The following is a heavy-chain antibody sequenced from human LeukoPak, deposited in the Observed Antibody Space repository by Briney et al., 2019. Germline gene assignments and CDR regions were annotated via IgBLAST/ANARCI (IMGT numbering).Heavy chain of an antibody. D-gene: IGHD2-2*01. CDR2: ISYDGSNK. Sequence: SGRSLRLSCAASGFTFSSYAMHWVRQAPGKGLEWVAVISYDGSNKYYADSVKGRFTISRDNSKNTLYLQMNSLRAEDTAVYYCARDQADIVVVPAAPAHYYYYMDVWGKGTTVTVSS. J-gene: IGHJ6*03. CDR1: GFTFSSYA. V-gene: IGHV3-30-3*01. CDR3: ARDQADIVVVPAAPAHYYYYMDV.